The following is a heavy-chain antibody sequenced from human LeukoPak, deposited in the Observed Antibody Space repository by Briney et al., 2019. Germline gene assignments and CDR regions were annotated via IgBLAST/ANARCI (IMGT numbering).Heavy chain of an antibody. V-gene: IGHV3-30-3*01. CDR3: AREVDTDLEYFQH. CDR1: GFTFSSYA. J-gene: IGHJ1*01. Sequence: GGSLRLSCAASGFTFSSYAMHWVRQAPGKGLEWEAVISYDGSNKYYADSVKGRFTISRDNSKNTLYLQMNSLRAEDTAVYYCAREVDTDLEYFQHWGQGTLVTVSS. D-gene: IGHD5-18*01. CDR2: ISYDGSNK.